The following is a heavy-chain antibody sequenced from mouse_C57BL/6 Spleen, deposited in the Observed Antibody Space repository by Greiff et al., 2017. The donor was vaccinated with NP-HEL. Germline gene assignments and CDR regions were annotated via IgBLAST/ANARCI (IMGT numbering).Heavy chain of an antibody. V-gene: IGHV5-4*01. J-gene: IGHJ2*01. CDR2: ISDGGSYT. CDR1: GFTFSSYA. Sequence: DVMLVESGGGLVKPGGSLKLSCAASGFTFSSYAMSWVRQTPEKRLEWVATISDGGSYTYYPDNVKGRFTISRDNAKNNLYLQMSHLKSEDTAMYYCAREAIFGVFAYWGQGTTLTVSS. CDR3: AREAIFGVFAY.